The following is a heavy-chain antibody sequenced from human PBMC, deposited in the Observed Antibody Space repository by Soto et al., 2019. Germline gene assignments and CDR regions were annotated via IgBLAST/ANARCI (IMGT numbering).Heavy chain of an antibody. D-gene: IGHD2-2*01. V-gene: IGHV1-69*01. CDR1: GGTFGSYA. Sequence: QVQLVQSGAEVKKPGSSVKVSCKASGGTFGSYAISWVRQAPGQGLEWMGGIIPIPGTANYAQKFQGRVTIAADESTSTADMELSRLSSEDTAVYYCARSQGSSTSLSIYYYYYYGLDVWGQGTTVTVPS. J-gene: IGHJ6*02. CDR3: ARSQGSSTSLSIYYYYYYGLDV. CDR2: IIPIPGTA.